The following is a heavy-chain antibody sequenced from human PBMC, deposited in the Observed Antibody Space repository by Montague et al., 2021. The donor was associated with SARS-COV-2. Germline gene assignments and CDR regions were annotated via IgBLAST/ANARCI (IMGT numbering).Heavy chain of an antibody. V-gene: IGHV4-38-2*02. J-gene: IGHJ6*02. Sequence: SKTLSLTCTVSGYSISSGYYWGWIRQPPGKGLEWIGSIYHSGSTYYNPSLKSRVTISVDTSKNQFSLKLSSVTAADTAVYYCAVNSKYYYYYGMDVWGQGTTVTVSS. D-gene: IGHD4-11*01. CDR3: AVNSKYYYYYGMDV. CDR2: IYHSGST. CDR1: GYSISSGYY.